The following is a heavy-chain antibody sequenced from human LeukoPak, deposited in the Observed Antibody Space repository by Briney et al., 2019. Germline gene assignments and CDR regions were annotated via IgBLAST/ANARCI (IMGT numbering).Heavy chain of an antibody. CDR3: ARGSNGYYFDY. CDR2: INNSGST. D-gene: IGHD2-8*01. CDR1: GGSFSGYY. V-gene: IGHV4-34*01. Sequence: SETLSLTCAVYGGSFSGYYWSWIRQPPGKGLEWIGDINNSGSTNYNPSLKSRVTIPVDTSKNQFSLKLSSVPAADTAVYYCARGSNGYYFDYWGQGTLVTVSS. J-gene: IGHJ4*02.